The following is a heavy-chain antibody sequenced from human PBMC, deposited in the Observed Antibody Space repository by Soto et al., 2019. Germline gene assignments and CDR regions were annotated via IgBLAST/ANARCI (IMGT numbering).Heavy chain of an antibody. Sequence: VQLVESGGGLVKPGGSLRLSCAASGFTFSNAWMNWVRQAPGKGLEWVGRIKTKIAGGTIDYAAPVRGRFTISRDDANNTLSMQMNSLKTEDTAVYYCTTDLHARCQTNCGQGTLVTVSS. CDR2: IKTKIAGGTI. D-gene: IGHD1-7*01. CDR1: GFTFSNAW. J-gene: IGHJ4*02. V-gene: IGHV3-15*07. CDR3: TTDLHARCQTN.